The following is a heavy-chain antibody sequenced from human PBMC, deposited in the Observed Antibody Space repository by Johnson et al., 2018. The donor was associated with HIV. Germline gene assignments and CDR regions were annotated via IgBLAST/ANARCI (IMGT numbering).Heavy chain of an antibody. J-gene: IGHJ3*02. V-gene: IGHV3-53*01. CDR3: ATEIRVGATRGNAFDI. D-gene: IGHD1-26*01. CDR1: GFTVSSSY. CDR2: LYSGGSR. Sequence: VQLVESGGGLIQPGGSLRLSCAASGFTVSSSYMSWVRQAPGKVLEWVSVLYSGGSRYYADSVKGRFTISRDNSKNTLYLQMNSLRAEDTAVYYCATEIRVGATRGNAFDIWGQGTMVTVSS.